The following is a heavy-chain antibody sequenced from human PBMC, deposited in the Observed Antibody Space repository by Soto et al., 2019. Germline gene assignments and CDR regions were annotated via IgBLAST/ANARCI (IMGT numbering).Heavy chain of an antibody. CDR2: ISGSGGST. D-gene: IGHD3-3*01. Sequence: PGGSLRLSCAASGFTFSSYAMSWVRQAPGKGLEWVSAISGSGGSTYYADSVKGRFTISRDNSKNTLYLQMNSLRAEDTAVYYCAKDLAIFGVVTTYGMDVWGQGTTVTVSS. CDR1: GFTFSSYA. J-gene: IGHJ6*02. CDR3: AKDLAIFGVVTTYGMDV. V-gene: IGHV3-23*01.